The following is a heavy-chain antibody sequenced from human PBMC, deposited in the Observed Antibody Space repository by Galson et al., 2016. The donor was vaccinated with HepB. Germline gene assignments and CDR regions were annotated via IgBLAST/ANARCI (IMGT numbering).Heavy chain of an antibody. D-gene: IGHD3-3*01. CDR3: AKGITIFGVVTDGMDV. J-gene: IGHJ6*01. Sequence: SLRLSCAASEFTPSNYAMSWVRQAPGEGLEWVSGISGSGDRAYYADSVKGRFTISRDDSKNTMYLQMNNLRAEDTAVYYCAKGITIFGVVTDGMDVWGKGTPVTVSS. CDR1: EFTPSNYA. V-gene: IGHV3-23*01. CDR2: ISGSGDRA.